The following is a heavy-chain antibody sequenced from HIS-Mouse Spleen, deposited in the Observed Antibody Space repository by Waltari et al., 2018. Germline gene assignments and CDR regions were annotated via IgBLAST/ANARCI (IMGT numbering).Heavy chain of an antibody. J-gene: IGHJ4*02. D-gene: IGHD6-13*01. Sequence: EVQLVESGGGLVQPVGSLRLSCAASGLTVSSIYMSWVRQAPGKGLEWVSVIYSGGSTYYADSVKGRFTISRDNSKNTLYLQMNSLRAEDTAVYYCARDIKAAACWGQGTLVTVSS. CDR3: ARDIKAAAC. CDR2: IYSGGST. CDR1: GLTVSSIY. V-gene: IGHV3-66*01.